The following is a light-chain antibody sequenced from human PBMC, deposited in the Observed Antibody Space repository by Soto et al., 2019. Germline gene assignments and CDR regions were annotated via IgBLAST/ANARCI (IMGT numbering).Light chain of an antibody. J-gene: IGKJ3*01. V-gene: IGKV1D-12*01. CDR1: QGIYNW. Sequence: DIQMTQSPSSVSASVGDRVTITCRASQGIYNWLAWYQQKPGKAPKLLISAVSNLQSGGPSRFSGSGYGTDFTLTISSLQPEDFATYYCQQANTFPLTLGPGTKVDIK. CDR2: AVS. CDR3: QQANTFPLT.